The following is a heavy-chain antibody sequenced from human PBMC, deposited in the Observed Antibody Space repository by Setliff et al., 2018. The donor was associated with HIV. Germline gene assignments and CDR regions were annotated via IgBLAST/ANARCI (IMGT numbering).Heavy chain of an antibody. CDR1: GGSISSQY. J-gene: IGHJ6*04. V-gene: IGHV4-59*04. CDR3: ARHIRYYGLQLDV. D-gene: IGHD3-10*01. CDR2: VYNSGNT. Sequence: SETLSLTCTVSGGSISSQYWSWIRQTPGKGLESIGYVYNSGNTYHNPSLKSRVTISVEVSKNQISLKLTAVTAADSAVYYCARHIRYYGLQLDVWGKGTTVTVSS.